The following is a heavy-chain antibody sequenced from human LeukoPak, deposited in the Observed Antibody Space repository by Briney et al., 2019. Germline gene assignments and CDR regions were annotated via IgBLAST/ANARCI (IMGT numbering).Heavy chain of an antibody. CDR3: ARTFQRITMIVVVTYFDY. Sequence: GGSLRLSCAASGFTFSSYWMSWVRQAPGKGLEWVANIKQDGSGKYYVDSVKGRFTISRDNAKNSLYLQMNSLRAEDTAVYYCARTFQRITMIVVVTYFDYWGQGTLVTVSS. D-gene: IGHD3-22*01. CDR1: GFTFSSYW. CDR2: IKQDGSGK. J-gene: IGHJ4*02. V-gene: IGHV3-7*01.